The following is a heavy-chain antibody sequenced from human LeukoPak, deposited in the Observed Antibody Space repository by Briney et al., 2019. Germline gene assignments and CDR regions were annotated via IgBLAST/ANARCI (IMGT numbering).Heavy chain of an antibody. D-gene: IGHD2-15*01. CDR3: ARHRGCSGGTCYRHFDP. V-gene: IGHV4-59*08. CDR2: IYSSGGT. Sequence: SETLSLTCTVSGGSISGYYWSWIRQPPGKALEWIGYIYSSGGTNYSPSLKSRITISRDTSKNQLSLKLTSVTAADTAVYYCARHRGCSGGTCYRHFDPWGQGTLVTVSS. CDR1: GGSISGYY. J-gene: IGHJ5*02.